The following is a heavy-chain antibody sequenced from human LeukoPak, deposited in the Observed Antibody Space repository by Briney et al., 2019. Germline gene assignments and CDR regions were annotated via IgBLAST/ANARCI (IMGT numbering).Heavy chain of an antibody. CDR1: GFTFSSYA. D-gene: IGHD3-10*01. V-gene: IGHV3-23*01. Sequence: GGSLRLSCAASGFTFSSYAMSWVRQAPGKGLEWVSAISCSGGSTYYADSVKGRFTISRDNSKNTLYLQMNSLRAEDTAVYYCAKDLLEGSGTYYFDYWGQGTLVTVSS. CDR3: AKDLLEGSGTYYFDY. J-gene: IGHJ4*02. CDR2: ISCSGGST.